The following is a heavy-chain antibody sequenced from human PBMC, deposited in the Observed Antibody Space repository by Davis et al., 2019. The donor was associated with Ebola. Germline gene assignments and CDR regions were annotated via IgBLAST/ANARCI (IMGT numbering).Heavy chain of an antibody. CDR3: ARVAATTPGY. V-gene: IGHV3-30*04. Sequence: GGSLRLSCAASGFTFSSYAMHCVRQAPGKGLEWVAVISYDGSNKYYADSVKGRFTISRDNSKNTLYLQMNSLRAEDTAVYYCARVAATTPGYWGQGTLVTVSS. CDR2: ISYDGSNK. D-gene: IGHD5-12*01. J-gene: IGHJ4*02. CDR1: GFTFSSYA.